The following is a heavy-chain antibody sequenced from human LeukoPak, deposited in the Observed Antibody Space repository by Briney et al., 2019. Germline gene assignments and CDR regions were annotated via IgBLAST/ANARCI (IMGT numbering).Heavy chain of an antibody. J-gene: IGHJ4*02. D-gene: IGHD5-24*01. CDR2: ISDSGRRT. CDR1: RFNFANYG. V-gene: IGHV3-23*01. Sequence: GGSLRLSCAASRFNFANYGMSWVRQAPGKGLEWVSTISDSGRRTYYADSVKGRFTISRDNSKNSLYLQMTNLRAEDTALYYCAAVRGRKEMGDYWGQGTLVTVSS. CDR3: AAVRGRKEMGDY.